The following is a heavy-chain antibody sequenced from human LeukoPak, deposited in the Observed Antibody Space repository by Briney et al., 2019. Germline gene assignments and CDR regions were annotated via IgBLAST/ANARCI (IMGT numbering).Heavy chain of an antibody. CDR1: GGSISSYY. J-gene: IGHJ4*02. CDR3: ARDDPSGSYHN. Sequence: TSETLSLTCTVSGGSISSYYWSWIGQPPGKGLEWIGYIYYSGSTNYNPSLKSRVTISVDTSKNQFSLKLSSVTAADTAVYYCARDDPSGSYHNWGQGTLVTVSS. V-gene: IGHV4-59*01. CDR2: IYYSGST. D-gene: IGHD1-26*01.